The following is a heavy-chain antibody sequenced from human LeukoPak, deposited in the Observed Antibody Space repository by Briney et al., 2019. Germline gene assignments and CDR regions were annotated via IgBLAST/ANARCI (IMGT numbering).Heavy chain of an antibody. CDR3: AKDSSNYYYYGMDV. CDR1: GFTFDDYA. V-gene: IGHV3-9*01. J-gene: IGHJ6*02. CDR2: ISWNSGSI. Sequence: GGSLRLSCAASGFTFDDYAMHWVRQAPGKGLEWVSGISWNSGSIGYADSVKGRFTISRDNAKNSLYLQVNSLRAEDTALYYCAKDSSNYYYYGMDVWGQGTTVTVSS.